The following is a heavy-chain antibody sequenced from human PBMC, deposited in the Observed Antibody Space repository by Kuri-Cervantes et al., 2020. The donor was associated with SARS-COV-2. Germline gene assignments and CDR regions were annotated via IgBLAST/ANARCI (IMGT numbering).Heavy chain of an antibody. CDR2: IKSKTDGGTT. J-gene: IGHJ4*02. CDR3: ARDPH. CDR1: GFTFSYAW. Sequence: GESLKISCAASGFTFSYAWMSWVRQAPGKGLEWVGRIKSKTDGGTTDYAAPVKGRSTISRDDSKNTVYLQLNSLTTEDTAVYYCARDPHWGQGTLVTVSS. V-gene: IGHV3-15*01.